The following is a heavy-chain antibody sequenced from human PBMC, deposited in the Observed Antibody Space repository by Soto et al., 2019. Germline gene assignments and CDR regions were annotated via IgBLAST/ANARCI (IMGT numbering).Heavy chain of an antibody. CDR1: GFSLSTSGVG. V-gene: IGHV2-5*02. Sequence: QITLKESGPTLVKPTQTLTLTCTFSGFSLSTSGVGVGWIRQPPGKALEWLALIYWDDDKRYSPSLKSRLTINKDTSKNHVVLTMTTMYPVDTCTFYCAHSLFKARRFGELFHYWGQGTLVTLSS. J-gene: IGHJ4*02. CDR3: AHSLFKARRFGELFHY. CDR2: IYWDDDK. D-gene: IGHD3-10*01.